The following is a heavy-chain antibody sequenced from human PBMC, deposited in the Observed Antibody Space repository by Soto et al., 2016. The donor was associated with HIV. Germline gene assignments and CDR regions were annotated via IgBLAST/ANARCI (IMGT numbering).Heavy chain of an antibody. CDR3: VRGGYGDVRGSWTT. Sequence: VQLVESGGGVVQPGRSLRLSCAASGFTFSDYGMHWVRQSPGKGLEWVAVIWSHGRRQYYADSVKGRFTISRDNSKNTLYLQMNSLRAEDTSVYHCVRGGYGDVRGSWTTWGRGTLVTVSS. V-gene: IGHV3-33*01. CDR1: GFTFSDYG. J-gene: IGHJ4*02. CDR2: IWSHGRRQ. D-gene: IGHD4-17*01.